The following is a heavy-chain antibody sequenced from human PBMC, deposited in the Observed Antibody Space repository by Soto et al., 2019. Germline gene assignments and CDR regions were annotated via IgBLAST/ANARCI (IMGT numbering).Heavy chain of an antibody. CDR1: GFFISSGNY. J-gene: IGHJ5*02. V-gene: IGHV4-38-2*01. CDR2: IFHGGNT. D-gene: IGHD6-6*01. CDR3: ARALYSSSSGNWFDP. Sequence: PSETLSLTCAVSGFFISSGNYWGWIRKPPGKGLEWIGSIFHGGNTYYNPSLKSRVTISVDRSKNQFSLKLSSVTAADTAVYYCARALYSSSSGNWFDPWGQGTLVTVSS.